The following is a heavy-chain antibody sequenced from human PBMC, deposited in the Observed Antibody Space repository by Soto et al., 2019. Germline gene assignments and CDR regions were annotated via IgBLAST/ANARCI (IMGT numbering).Heavy chain of an antibody. CDR1: GCTCSNYA. D-gene: IGHD2-8*02. CDR2: INTGSGYT. V-gene: IGHV1-18*01. Sequence: QVHLVQSGAEVKKPGSSVRVSCKTSGCTCSNYAISWVRQAPGQGLEWMGWINTGSGYTNYAHDRVTMTKDASTYTAYREVTSLRSDDTAIYYCARDRVYTGGSDADYWGQGTLVTVSS. J-gene: IGHJ4*02. CDR3: ARDRVYTGGSDADY.